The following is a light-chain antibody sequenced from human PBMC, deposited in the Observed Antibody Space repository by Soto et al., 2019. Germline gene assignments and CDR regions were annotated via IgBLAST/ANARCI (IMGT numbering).Light chain of an antibody. J-gene: IGKJ1*01. CDR2: AAS. CDR3: QQSHNSPRT. CDR1: QSIDTY. V-gene: IGKV1-39*01. Sequence: DILMTQSPSSLSASVGDRVTITCRSSQSIDTYLNWYQQKPGKPPKLLIYAASNLQSGVPSRISGSGSGTDFTLTISSVQPEDFATYFCQQSHNSPRTFGHGTKVEIK.